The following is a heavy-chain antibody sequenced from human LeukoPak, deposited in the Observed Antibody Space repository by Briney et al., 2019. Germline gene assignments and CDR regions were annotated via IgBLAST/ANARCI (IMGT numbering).Heavy chain of an antibody. D-gene: IGHD5-18*01. CDR3: ARGRRGYSYGYIDY. CDR2: INQSGST. V-gene: IGHV4-34*01. Sequence: SETLSLTCAVYGGSFSGYYWSWIRQPPGKGLEWIGEINQSGSTNYNPSLKSRVTISVDTSKNQFSLKLSSVTAADTAVYYCARGRRGYSYGYIDYWGQGTLVTVSS. CDR1: GGSFSGYY. J-gene: IGHJ4*02.